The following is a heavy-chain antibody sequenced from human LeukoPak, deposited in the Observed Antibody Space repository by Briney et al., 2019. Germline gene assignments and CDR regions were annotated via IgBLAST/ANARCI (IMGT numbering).Heavy chain of an antibody. J-gene: IGHJ6*02. CDR3: ARANYYSSGSYWGTGYFYSDMDV. V-gene: IGHV3-53*01. Sequence: GGSLRLSCAASGFIVTSNYMSWVRQAPGKGLESVSLIYSDGSTYYADSVRGRFIVSRDNSKNTLYLQMNSLRDDDSAVYYCARANYYSSGSYWGTGYFYSDMDVWGQGTTVTVSS. CDR1: GFIVTSNY. D-gene: IGHD3-10*01. CDR2: IYSDGST.